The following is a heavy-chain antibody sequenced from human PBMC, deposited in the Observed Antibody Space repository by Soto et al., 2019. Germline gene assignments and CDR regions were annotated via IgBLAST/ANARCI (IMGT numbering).Heavy chain of an antibody. CDR3: SGGVGDAF. V-gene: IGHV3-7*04. CDR1: ESTVSRDW. Sequence: EVPLVESGGGLVQTGGSLRLSCAIFESTVSRDWMNWVRQAPGKGLEWVAHINQDGSEKYYVDSVKGRFTISRDNAKKSLYLQMNSLRPAETAMYYCSGGVGDAFWGQGTLVTVSS. D-gene: IGHD1-26*01. J-gene: IGHJ4*02. CDR2: INQDGSEK.